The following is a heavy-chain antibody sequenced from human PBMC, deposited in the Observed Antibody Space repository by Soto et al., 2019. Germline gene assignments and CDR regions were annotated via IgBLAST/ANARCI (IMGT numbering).Heavy chain of an antibody. J-gene: IGHJ4*02. Sequence: NPSETLSLTCAVYGGSLSGYYWSWIRQPPGKGLEWIGEINHSGSTNYNPSLKSRVTISVDTSKNQFSLKLSSVTAADTAVYYCARSGRANAFDYWGQGTLVTVSS. CDR1: GGSLSGYY. D-gene: IGHD1-26*01. CDR2: INHSGST. CDR3: ARSGRANAFDY. V-gene: IGHV4-34*01.